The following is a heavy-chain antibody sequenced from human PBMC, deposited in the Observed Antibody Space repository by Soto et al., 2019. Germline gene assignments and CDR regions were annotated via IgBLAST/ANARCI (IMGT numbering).Heavy chain of an antibody. Sequence: QVQLMESGPGLVKPSGTLSLTCAVSGASISTVNWWSWVRQPPGKGLEWVGEIYHSGNTNYNPSLKSRLTISIDKSKDQFSLDVTFVTAADTAVYYCARGGRWLFDYWGQGALVTVSS. D-gene: IGHD5-12*01. CDR1: GASISTVNW. CDR3: ARGGRWLFDY. CDR2: IYHSGNT. V-gene: IGHV4-4*02. J-gene: IGHJ4*02.